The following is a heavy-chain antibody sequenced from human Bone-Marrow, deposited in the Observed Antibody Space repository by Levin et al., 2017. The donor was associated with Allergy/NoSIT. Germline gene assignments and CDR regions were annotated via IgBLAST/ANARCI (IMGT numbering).Heavy chain of an antibody. V-gene: IGHV4-59*01. D-gene: IGHD2-15*01. J-gene: IGHJ4*02. CDR2: IYYSGST. Sequence: SETLSLTCTVSGGSISSYYWSWIRQPPGKGLEWIGYIYYSGSTNYNPSLKSRVTISVDTSKNQFSLKLSSVTAADTAVYYCARAEFGGSCPTHWGQGTLVTVSS. CDR3: ARAEFGGSCPTH. CDR1: GGSISSYY.